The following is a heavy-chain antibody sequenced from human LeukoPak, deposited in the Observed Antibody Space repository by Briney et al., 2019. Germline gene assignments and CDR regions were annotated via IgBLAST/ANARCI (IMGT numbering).Heavy chain of an antibody. D-gene: IGHD3-3*01. J-gene: IGHJ5*02. CDR3: ARESGYYDFWSGYYTGNWFDP. V-gene: IGHV4-39*07. Sequence: SETLSLTCTVSSGSISSSNYYWGWIRQPPGKGLEWIGEINHSGSTNYNPSLKSRVTISVDTSKNQFSLKLSSVTAADTAVYYCARESGYYDFWSGYYTGNWFDPWGQGTLVTVSS. CDR1: SGSISSSNYY. CDR2: INHSGST.